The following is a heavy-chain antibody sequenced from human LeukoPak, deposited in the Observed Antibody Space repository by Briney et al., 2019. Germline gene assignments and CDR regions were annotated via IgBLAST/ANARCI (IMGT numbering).Heavy chain of an antibody. V-gene: IGHV1-2*06. CDR2: INPNSGGT. CDR1: GYTFTGYY. J-gene: IGHJ5*02. CDR3: ATLAAQNWFDP. Sequence: GASVKVSCKASGYTFTGYYMHWVRQAPGRGLEWMGRINPNSGGTSYAQKFQGRVTMTRDTSISTAYMELSRLRSDDTAVYYCATLAAQNWFDPWGQGTLVTVSS. D-gene: IGHD6-13*01.